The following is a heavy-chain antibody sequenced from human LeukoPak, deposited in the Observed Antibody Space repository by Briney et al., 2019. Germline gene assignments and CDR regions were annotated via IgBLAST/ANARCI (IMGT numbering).Heavy chain of an antibody. CDR2: IYYSGST. V-gene: IGHV4-59*08. Sequence: SETLSLTCTVSGGSVSSYYWNWIRQPPGKGLEWIGYIYYSGSTDSNPSLKSRVTISVDTSKNQFSLKLSSVTAADTAVYYCARTYCIGGSCPFDYWGQGTLVTVSS. CDR1: GGSVSSYY. D-gene: IGHD2-15*01. CDR3: ARTYCIGGSCPFDY. J-gene: IGHJ4*02.